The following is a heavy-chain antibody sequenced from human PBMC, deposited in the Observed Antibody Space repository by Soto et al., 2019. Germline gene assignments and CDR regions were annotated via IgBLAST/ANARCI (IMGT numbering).Heavy chain of an antibody. Sequence: ASVKVSCKASGYTFTSYYMHWVRQAPGQGLEWMGIINPSGGSTSYAQKFQGRVTMTRDTSTSTVYMELSSLRSEDTVVYYCARDGIAAAGTDWFDPWGQGTLVTVSS. CDR3: ARDGIAAAGTDWFDP. CDR2: INPSGGST. CDR1: GYTFTSYY. V-gene: IGHV1-46*01. J-gene: IGHJ5*02. D-gene: IGHD6-13*01.